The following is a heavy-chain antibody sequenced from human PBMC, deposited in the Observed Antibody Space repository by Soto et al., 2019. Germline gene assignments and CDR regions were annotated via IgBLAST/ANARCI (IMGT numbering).Heavy chain of an antibody. J-gene: IGHJ5*02. CDR3: ARDRAAVAGVKFDP. CDR1: GYTLTSYG. CDR2: ISAYNGNT. D-gene: IGHD6-19*01. Sequence: GASVKVSCKASGYTLTSYGISWVRQAPGQGLEWMGWISAYNGNTNYAQKLQGRVTMTTDTSTSTAYMELRSLRSDDTAVYYCARDRAAVAGVKFDPWGQGTLVTVSS. V-gene: IGHV1-18*04.